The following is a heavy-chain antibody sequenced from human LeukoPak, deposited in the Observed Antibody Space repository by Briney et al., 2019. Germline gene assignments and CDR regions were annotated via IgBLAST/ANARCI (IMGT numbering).Heavy chain of an antibody. CDR1: GYSFPNYW. V-gene: IGHV5-51*01. D-gene: IGHD3-10*01. Sequence: GESLKISCQASGYSFPNYWITWVRQMRGKGLEWMGMIYPDDSDTRYSPSFQGPVTISVDKSISTAYLQWGSLRVSDTSMYYCARLGKDGSGTYHRREIDYWGQGSLVTVSS. CDR3: ARLGKDGSGTYHRREIDY. J-gene: IGHJ4*02. CDR2: IYPDDSDT.